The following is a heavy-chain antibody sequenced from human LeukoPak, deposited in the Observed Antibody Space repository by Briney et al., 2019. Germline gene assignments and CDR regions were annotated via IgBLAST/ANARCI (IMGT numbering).Heavy chain of an antibody. CDR3: ARGLVGADAFDI. D-gene: IGHD1-26*01. J-gene: IGHJ3*02. CDR2: IYHSGST. V-gene: IGHV4-38-2*02. CDR1: GYSISSGYY. Sequence: SETLSLTCTVSGYSISSGYYWGWIRQPPGKGLEWIGSIYHSGSTYYNPSLKSRVTISVDTSKNQFSLKLSSVTAADTAVYYCARGLVGADAFDIWGQGTMVTVSS.